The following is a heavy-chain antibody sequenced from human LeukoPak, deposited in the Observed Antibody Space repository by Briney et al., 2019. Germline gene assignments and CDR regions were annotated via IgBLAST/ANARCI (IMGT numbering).Heavy chain of an antibody. CDR2: IYYSGST. D-gene: IGHD5-12*01. CDR3: ARGYSGYEIDY. CDR1: GGSISSGGYY. J-gene: IGHJ4*02. V-gene: IGHV4-31*03. Sequence: PSETLSLTCTVSGGSISSGGYYWIWIRQHPGKGLEWIGYIYYSGSTYYNPSLKSRVTISVDTSKNQFSLKLSSVTAADTAVYYCARGYSGYEIDYWGQGTLVTVSS.